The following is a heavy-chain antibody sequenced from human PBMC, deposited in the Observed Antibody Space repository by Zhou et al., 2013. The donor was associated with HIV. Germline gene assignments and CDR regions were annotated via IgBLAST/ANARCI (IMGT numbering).Heavy chain of an antibody. CDR2: IHPNNGAT. V-gene: IGHV1-2*02. CDR1: GYTLTDFG. CDR3: VRYGDYSPFDY. Sequence: QVQLVQSGAEVKRPGASVKVSCKASGYTLTDFGINWVRQAPGQGLEWMGWIHPNNGATKSAQKFQGRVTMTRDTSINTAYMDLSGLTSNDTAVYFCVRYGDYSPFDYWGQGALVTVTS. D-gene: IGHD2-21*02. J-gene: IGHJ4*02.